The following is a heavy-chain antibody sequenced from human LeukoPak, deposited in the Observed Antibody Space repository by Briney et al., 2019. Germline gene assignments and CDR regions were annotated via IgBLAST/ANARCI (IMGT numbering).Heavy chain of an antibody. D-gene: IGHD2-21*02. CDR2: INRDGSTT. V-gene: IGHV3-74*01. CDR1: GFSFSRYW. Sequence: GGSLRLSCAASGFSFSRYWMHWVRQAPGEGPVWVSQINRDGSTTRYADSVKGRFTISRDNAKNTLYLQMNSLRAEDTAVYYCAKDDANCGGDCYSDYWGQGTLVTVSS. CDR3: AKDDANCGGDCYSDY. J-gene: IGHJ4*02.